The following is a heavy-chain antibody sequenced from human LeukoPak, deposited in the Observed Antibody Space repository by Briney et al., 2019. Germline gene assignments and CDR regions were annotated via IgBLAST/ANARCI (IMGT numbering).Heavy chain of an antibody. V-gene: IGHV1-18*04. CDR1: GYTFTSYY. J-gene: IGHJ4*02. CDR2: ISAYNGNT. CDR3: ARDLGIAVARDY. Sequence: ASVKVSCKASGYTFTSYYMHWVRQAPGQGLEWMGWISAYNGNTNYAQKLQGRVTMTTDTSTSTAYMELRSLRSDDTAVYYCARDLGIAVARDYWGQGTLVTVSS. D-gene: IGHD6-19*01.